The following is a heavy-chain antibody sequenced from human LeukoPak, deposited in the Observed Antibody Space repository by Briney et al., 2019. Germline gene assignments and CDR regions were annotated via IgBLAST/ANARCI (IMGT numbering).Heavy chain of an antibody. CDR3: ARLGYCSSTSYYGDAFDI. V-gene: IGHV3-21*01. CDR2: VSTGSNYI. CDR1: GFTFSSYS. Sequence: GGSLRLSCTASGFTFSSYSLNWVRQAPGKGLEWVSSVSTGSNYIYYADSVKGRFTISRDNDKNSLYLQMNSLRVEDTAVYYCARLGYCSSTSYYGDAFDIWGQGTMVTVSS. J-gene: IGHJ3*02. D-gene: IGHD2-2*01.